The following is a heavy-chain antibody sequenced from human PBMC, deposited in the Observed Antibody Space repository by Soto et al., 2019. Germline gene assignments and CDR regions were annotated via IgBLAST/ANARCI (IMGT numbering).Heavy chain of an antibody. CDR3: AKDTGGDGSSSFDY. J-gene: IGHJ4*02. V-gene: IGHV3-23*01. D-gene: IGHD3-16*01. CDR1: GFTLNTYA. Sequence: HPGGSPKLSSAASGFTLNTYAMAWARQAQGKGLEWVSAISGGGGNTYYADSVKGRFTISRDNSKNTLFLQMNSLRAEDTAVYYCAKDTGGDGSSSFDYWGQGALVTVSS. CDR2: ISGGGGNT.